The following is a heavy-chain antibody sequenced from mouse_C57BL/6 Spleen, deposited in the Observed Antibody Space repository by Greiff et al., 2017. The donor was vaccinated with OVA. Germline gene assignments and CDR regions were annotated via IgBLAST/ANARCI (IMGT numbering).Heavy chain of an antibody. CDR1: GYSITSGYY. CDR2: ISYDGSN. D-gene: IGHD1-1*01. J-gene: IGHJ2*01. Sequence: EVKLPESGPGLVKPSQSLSLTCSVTGYSITSGYYWNWIRQFPGNKLEWMGYISYDGSNNYNPSLKNRISITRDTSKNQFFLKLNSVTTEDTATYYCANYYGSSYAFFFDYWGQGTTLTVSS. V-gene: IGHV3-6*01. CDR3: ANYYGSSYAFFFDY.